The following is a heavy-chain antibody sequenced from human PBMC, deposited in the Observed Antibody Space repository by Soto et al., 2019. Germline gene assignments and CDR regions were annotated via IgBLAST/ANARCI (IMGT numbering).Heavy chain of an antibody. V-gene: IGHV4-30-4*01. CDR2: IYYSGST. D-gene: IGHD2-21*02. Sequence: PSETLSLTCTVSGGSISSGDYYWSWIRQPPGKGLEWIGYIYYSGSTYYNPSLKSRVTISVDTSKNQFSLKLSSVTAADTAVYYCARGGALAYCGGDCSQGFDYWGQGTLVTVSS. J-gene: IGHJ4*02. CDR1: GGSISSGDYY. CDR3: ARGGALAYCGGDCSQGFDY.